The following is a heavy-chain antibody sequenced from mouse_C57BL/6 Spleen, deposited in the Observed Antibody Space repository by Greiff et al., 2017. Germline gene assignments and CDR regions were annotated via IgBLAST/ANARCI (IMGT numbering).Heavy chain of an antibody. CDR2: IDPENGDT. J-gene: IGHJ1*03. V-gene: IGHV14-4*01. D-gene: IGHD1-1*01. Sequence: VQLQQSGAELVRPGASVKLSCTASGFNIKDDYMHWVKQRPEQGLEWIGWIDPENGDTEYASKFQGKATITADTSSNTAYLQLSSLTSEDTAVYYCTTSHYYGSPHWYFDVWGTGTTVTVSS. CDR1: GFNIKDDY. CDR3: TTSHYYGSPHWYFDV.